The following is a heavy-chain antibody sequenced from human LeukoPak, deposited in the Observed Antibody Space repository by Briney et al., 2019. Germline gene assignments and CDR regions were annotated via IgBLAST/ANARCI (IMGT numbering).Heavy chain of an antibody. V-gene: IGHV1-69*02. J-gene: IGHJ6*02. CDR2: IIPMFDMT. D-gene: IGHD3-10*01. Sequence: ASVKVSCKASGGTFSTYTITWVRQAPGQGPEWMGRIIPMFDMTTYAQKFQGGVTITVDKSTGTAYMELSSLRSEDTAVYYCARNHYYGSGRFRMDYGMDVWGQGTTVTVSS. CDR1: GGTFSTYT. CDR3: ARNHYYGSGRFRMDYGMDV.